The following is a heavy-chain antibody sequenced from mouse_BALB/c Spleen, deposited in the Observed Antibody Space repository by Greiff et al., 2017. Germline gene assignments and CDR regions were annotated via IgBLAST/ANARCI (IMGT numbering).Heavy chain of an antibody. CDR1: GFTFSSFG. Sequence: EVKLVESGGGLVQPGGSRKLSCAASGFTFSSFGMHWVRQAPEKGLEWVAYISSGSSTIYYADTVKGRFTISRDNPKNTLFLQMTSLRSEDTAMYYCATPLYYDYDAFAYWGQGTLVTVSA. V-gene: IGHV5-17*02. CDR3: ATPLYYDYDAFAY. D-gene: IGHD2-4*01. J-gene: IGHJ3*01. CDR2: ISSGSSTI.